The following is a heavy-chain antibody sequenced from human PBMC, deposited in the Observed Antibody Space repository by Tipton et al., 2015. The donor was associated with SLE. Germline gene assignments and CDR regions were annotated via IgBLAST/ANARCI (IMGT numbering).Heavy chain of an antibody. D-gene: IGHD3-10*01. CDR1: GTSITSGAYS. J-gene: IGHJ4*02. V-gene: IGHV4-31*03. Sequence: TLSLTCSVSGTSITSGAYSRNWIRQYPGEGLEWIGYIYNSGTAYSNPSLRSRTTISIDTSKNQFSLNLSSVTGADTAIYYCARYGGSGTFYFDYWGQGTLVTVSS. CDR2: IYNSGTA. CDR3: ARYGGSGTFYFDY.